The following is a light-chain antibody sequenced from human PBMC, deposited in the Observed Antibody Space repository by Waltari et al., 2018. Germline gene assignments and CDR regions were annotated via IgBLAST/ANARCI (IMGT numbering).Light chain of an antibody. CDR1: SSYVGGYQS. Sequence: QSALTQPAAVSGSPGQSITISCTGTSSYVGGYQSVSWFQQKPGEVPKLILYEVNNRPSGVSNRFSGSKSGNTASLTISGLQAEDEADYFCSSYTRISTFVFGTGTEVSVL. J-gene: IGLJ1*01. CDR2: EVN. V-gene: IGLV2-14*01. CDR3: SSYTRISTFV.